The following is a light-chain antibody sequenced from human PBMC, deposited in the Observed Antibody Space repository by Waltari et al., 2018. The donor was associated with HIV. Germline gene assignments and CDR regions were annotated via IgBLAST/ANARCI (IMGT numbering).Light chain of an antibody. CDR3: CAYTMSGTLV. J-gene: IGLJ3*02. V-gene: IGLV2-14*03. CDR2: GVT. Sequence: QSPTPQPASVAGPPQPPITTSSSGPSRHVGFYDVVPWVRQAAGKAPQLLIYGVTNRPSHISDRFSGSKSRTTAALTISALQSEDEGDYYCCAYTMSGTLVFGGGTKLTVL. CDR1: SRHVGFYDV.